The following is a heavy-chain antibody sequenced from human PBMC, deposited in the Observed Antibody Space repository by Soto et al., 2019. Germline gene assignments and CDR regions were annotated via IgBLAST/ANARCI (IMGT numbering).Heavy chain of an antibody. Sequence: QVQLVQSGAEVKKPGSSVKVSCKASGGTFSSYAISWVRQAPGQGLEWMGGIIPIFGTANYAQKFQGRVTITADESTSTAYMELSSLRSEDTAVYYCASGYSSSWHQNAYYYYGMDVWGQGTTVTVSS. D-gene: IGHD6-13*01. CDR3: ASGYSSSWHQNAYYYYGMDV. CDR1: GGTFSSYA. CDR2: IIPIFGTA. J-gene: IGHJ6*02. V-gene: IGHV1-69*01.